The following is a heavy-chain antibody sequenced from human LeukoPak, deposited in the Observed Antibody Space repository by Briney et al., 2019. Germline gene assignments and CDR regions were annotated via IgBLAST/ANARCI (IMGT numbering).Heavy chain of an antibody. Sequence: GGSLRLTCAAPGFTFSSYGMHRVRQAPGKGLEWVAVISYDGSNKYYADSVKGRFTISRDNSKNTLYLQMNSLRAEDTAVYYCARVGRDSSGYREYYFDYWGQGTLATVSS. CDR2: ISYDGSNK. J-gene: IGHJ4*02. CDR3: ARVGRDSSGYREYYFDY. V-gene: IGHV3-33*01. CDR1: GFTFSSYG. D-gene: IGHD3-22*01.